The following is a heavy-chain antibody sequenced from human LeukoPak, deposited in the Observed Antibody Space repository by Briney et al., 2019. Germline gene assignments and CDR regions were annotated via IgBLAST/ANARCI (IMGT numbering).Heavy chain of an antibody. CDR2: ISTSSRST. CDR3: ARSAVRGVACDY. D-gene: IGHD3-10*01. CDR1: GFTFSGFS. Sequence: GGSLRLSCTASGFTFSGFSMHWVRQAPGKGLEWLSYISTSSRSTYYADSVKGRFAISRDNAKNTLFLDMHSLRPGDSAVYYCARSAVRGVACDYWGQGTLLTVSS. V-gene: IGHV3-48*01. J-gene: IGHJ4*02.